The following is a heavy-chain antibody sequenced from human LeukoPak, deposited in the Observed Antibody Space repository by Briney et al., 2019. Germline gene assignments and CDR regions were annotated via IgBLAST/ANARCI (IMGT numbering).Heavy chain of an antibody. Sequence: SVKVSCKASVGTFSSYAISWVRQAPGQGLEWMGRIIPILGIANYAQKFQGRVTITADKSTSTAYMELSSLRSEDTAVYYCAYYYGSGNQDYWGQGTLVTVSS. J-gene: IGHJ4*02. CDR2: IIPILGIA. CDR1: VGTFSSYA. D-gene: IGHD3-10*01. CDR3: AYYYGSGNQDY. V-gene: IGHV1-69*04.